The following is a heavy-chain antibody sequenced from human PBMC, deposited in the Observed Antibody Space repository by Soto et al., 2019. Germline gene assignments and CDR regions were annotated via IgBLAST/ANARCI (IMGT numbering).Heavy chain of an antibody. V-gene: IGHV3-23*01. CDR3: AKLGSSGWYYFDY. Sequence: EVQLLESGGGLVQPGGSLRLSCAASGFTFSSYAMSWVRQAPGKGLEWVSAISGSGGSAYYADSVKGRFTISRDNSKNTLYLQMNSLRAEDTAVYYCAKLGSSGWYYFDYWGQGTLVTVSS. CDR2: ISGSGGSA. J-gene: IGHJ4*02. CDR1: GFTFSSYA. D-gene: IGHD6-19*01.